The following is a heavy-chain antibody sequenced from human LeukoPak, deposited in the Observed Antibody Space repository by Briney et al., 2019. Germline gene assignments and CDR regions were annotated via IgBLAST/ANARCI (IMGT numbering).Heavy chain of an antibody. D-gene: IGHD3-9*01. CDR1: GFTFSSYG. V-gene: IGHV3-23*01. CDR2: ISGSGDST. CDR3: AKDRDCDILTGYFDY. Sequence: GGSPRLSCAASGFTFSSYGMSWVRQAPGKGVEWVSAISGSGDSTYYADSVKGRFTISRDNSKNTLYLQMNSLRAEDTAVYYCAKDRDCDILTGYFDYWGQGILVTVSS. J-gene: IGHJ4*02.